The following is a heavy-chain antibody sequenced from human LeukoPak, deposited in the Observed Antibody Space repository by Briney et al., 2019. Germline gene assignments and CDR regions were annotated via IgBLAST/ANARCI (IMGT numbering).Heavy chain of an antibody. CDR2: ISSSGSTI. CDR3: ARDPGGAFDY. CDR1: GFTFSSYE. Sequence: GGSLRPSCAASGFTFSSYEMNWVRQAPGKGLEWVSYISSSGSTIYYADSVKGRFPISRDNAKNSLYLQMNSLRAEDTAVYYCARDPGGAFDYWGQGTLVTVSS. J-gene: IGHJ4*02. D-gene: IGHD3-16*01. V-gene: IGHV3-48*03.